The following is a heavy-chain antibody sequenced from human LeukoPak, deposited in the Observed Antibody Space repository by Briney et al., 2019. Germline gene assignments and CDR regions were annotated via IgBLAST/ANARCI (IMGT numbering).Heavy chain of an antibody. CDR2: ISSTITTI. D-gene: IGHD2-2*01. CDR1: GFSFSGHY. CDR3: ARGDCSATSCYYFDY. V-gene: IGHV3-11*04. Sequence: GGSLRLSCAASGFSFSGHYMSWIRQAPGKGLEWVSYISSTITTIYYADSVKGRFTISRDNAKNSLYLQMSSLRAEDTAVYYCARGDCSATSCYYFDYWGREPWSPSPQ. J-gene: IGHJ4*02.